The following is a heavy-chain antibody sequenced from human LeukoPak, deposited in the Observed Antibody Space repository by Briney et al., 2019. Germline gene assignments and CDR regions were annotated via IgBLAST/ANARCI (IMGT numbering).Heavy chain of an antibody. Sequence: SQTLSLTCTVSGGSISSGSYYWSWIREPAGKGLEWIGRIYTSGSTNYNPSLKSRVTISVDTSKNQFSLKLSSVTAADTAVYYCARGLAAAAHDYWGQGTLVTVSS. V-gene: IGHV4-61*02. D-gene: IGHD6-13*01. CDR3: ARGLAAAAHDY. J-gene: IGHJ4*02. CDR2: IYTSGST. CDR1: GGSISSGSYY.